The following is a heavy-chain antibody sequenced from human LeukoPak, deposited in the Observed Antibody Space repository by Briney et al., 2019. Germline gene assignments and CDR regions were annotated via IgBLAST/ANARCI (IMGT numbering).Heavy chain of an antibody. CDR1: GGSISSYN. CDR3: ARRGYSSGWYKRRRDYYFDY. V-gene: IGHV4-34*01. J-gene: IGHJ4*02. CDR2: INHSGST. D-gene: IGHD6-19*01. Sequence: SETLSLTCSVSGGSISSYNWSWIRQPPGKGLEWIGEINHSGSTNYNPSLKSRVTISVDTSKNQFSLKLSSVTAADTAVYYCARRGYSSGWYKRRRDYYFDYWGQGTLVTVSS.